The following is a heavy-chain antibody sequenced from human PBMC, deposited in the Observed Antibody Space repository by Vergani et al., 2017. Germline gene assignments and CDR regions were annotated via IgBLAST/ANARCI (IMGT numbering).Heavy chain of an antibody. V-gene: IGHV1-46*01. CDR1: GYTLTELS. Sequence: QVQLVQSGAEVKKPGASVKVSCKVSGYTLTELSMHWVRQAPGKGLEWMGIINPSGGSTSYAQKFQGRVTMTRDTSTSPVYMELSSLRSEDTAVYYCARGGLERWLHPFDYWGQGTLVTVSS. D-gene: IGHD5-24*01. J-gene: IGHJ4*02. CDR3: ARGGLERWLHPFDY. CDR2: INPSGGST.